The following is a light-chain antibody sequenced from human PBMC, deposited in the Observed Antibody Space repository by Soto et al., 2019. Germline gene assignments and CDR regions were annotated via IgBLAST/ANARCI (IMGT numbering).Light chain of an antibody. CDR2: EVS. CDR1: SSDVAAYNY. Sequence: QSVLTQPASVSGSPGQSITISCTGTSSDVAAYNYVCWYQQHPGKAPKLIISEVSDRPSGISPRFTGSKSGNVASLTISWLQTEDEADYFCSSYTTTRTLVFGGGPKLTVL. J-gene: IGLJ2*01. V-gene: IGLV2-14*03. CDR3: SSYTTTRTLV.